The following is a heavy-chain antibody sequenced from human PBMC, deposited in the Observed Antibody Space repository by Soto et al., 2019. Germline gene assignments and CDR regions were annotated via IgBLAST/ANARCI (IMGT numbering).Heavy chain of an antibody. Sequence: GWSLRLSCASSGFTFISYAMSWVRQAPGKGLEWVSAISGSGGSTYYADSVKGRFTISRDNSKNTLYLQMNSLRAEDTAVYYCAKEMGYSYGYYYYYGMDVWGQGTTVTVSS. CDR3: AKEMGYSYGYYYYYGMDV. J-gene: IGHJ6*02. D-gene: IGHD5-18*01. CDR2: ISGSGGST. V-gene: IGHV3-23*01. CDR1: GFTFISYA.